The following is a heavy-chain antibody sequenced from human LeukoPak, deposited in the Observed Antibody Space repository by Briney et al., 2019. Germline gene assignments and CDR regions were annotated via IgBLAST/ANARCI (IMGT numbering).Heavy chain of an antibody. V-gene: IGHV1-2*02. CDR1: GYTFTGYY. Sequence: GASVKVSCKASGYTFTGYYMHWVRQAPGQGLEWMGWINPNSGGTNYAQKFQGRVTITADESTSTAYMELSSLRSEDTAVYYCARAVRNYYDILTGYYYFDYWGQGTLVTVSS. J-gene: IGHJ4*02. CDR2: INPNSGGT. D-gene: IGHD3-9*01. CDR3: ARAVRNYYDILTGYYYFDY.